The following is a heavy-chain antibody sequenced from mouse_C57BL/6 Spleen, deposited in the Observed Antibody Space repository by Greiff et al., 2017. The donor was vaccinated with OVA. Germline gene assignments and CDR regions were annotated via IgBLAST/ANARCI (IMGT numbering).Heavy chain of an antibody. Sequence: QVQLQQSGAELARPGASVKLSCKASGYTFTSYGISWVKQRTGQGLEWIGEIYPRSGNTYYNEKFKGKATLTADKSSSTAYMELRSLTSEDSAVYFCARCSYGNYGYFDVWGTGTTVTVSS. J-gene: IGHJ1*03. D-gene: IGHD2-1*01. CDR2: IYPRSGNT. CDR1: GYTFTSYG. CDR3: ARCSYGNYGYFDV. V-gene: IGHV1-81*01.